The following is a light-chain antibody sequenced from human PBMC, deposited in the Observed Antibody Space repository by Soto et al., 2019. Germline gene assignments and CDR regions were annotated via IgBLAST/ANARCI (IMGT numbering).Light chain of an antibody. J-gene: IGKJ5*01. Sequence: EIVLTQSPDTLSLSPGATAILSCRASQTIDTYSAWYQLKPGQRPRLLIYGASSRALGIPDRFIGSGSGTNFTLTIHRLEPEDFAVYFCQHYASSPITFGQGTRLEIK. CDR1: QTIDTY. CDR2: GAS. CDR3: QHYASSPIT. V-gene: IGKV3-20*01.